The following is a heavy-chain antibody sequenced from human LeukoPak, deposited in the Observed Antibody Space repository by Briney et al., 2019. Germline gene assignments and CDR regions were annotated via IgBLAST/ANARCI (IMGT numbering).Heavy chain of an antibody. V-gene: IGHV3-7*01. CDR2: IKQDGSEK. J-gene: IGHJ6*04. D-gene: IGHD3-10*02. CDR3: AELGITMIGGV. CDR1: GFTFSSYW. Sequence: GGSLRLSCAASGFTFSSYWMSWVRQAPGKGLEWVANIKQDGSEKYYVDSVRGRFTISRDNAKNSLYLQMNSLRAEDTAVYYCAELGITMIGGVWGKGATVTISS.